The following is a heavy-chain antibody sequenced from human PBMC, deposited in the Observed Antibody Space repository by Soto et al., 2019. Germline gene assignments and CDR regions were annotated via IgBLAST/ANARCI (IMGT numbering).Heavy chain of an antibody. CDR2: ISYDGSNK. Sequence: GGSLRLSCAASGFTFSSYDMHWVRQAPGKGLEWVAIISYDGSNKYYVDSVKGRFTISRDNSKNTLYLQMNSLRAEDTAVYYCARVPGLLEWFGEQLVTDDYYGMDVWGQGTTVTVSS. CDR3: ARVPGLLEWFGEQLVTDDYYGMDV. D-gene: IGHD3-3*01. CDR1: GFTFSSYD. V-gene: IGHV3-30*03. J-gene: IGHJ6*02.